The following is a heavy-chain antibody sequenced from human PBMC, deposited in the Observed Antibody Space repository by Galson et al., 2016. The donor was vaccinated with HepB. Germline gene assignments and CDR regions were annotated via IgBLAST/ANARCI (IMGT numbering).Heavy chain of an antibody. CDR2: VSAYSGNT. J-gene: IGHJ4*02. V-gene: IGHV1-18*01. CDR3: AREVWRNYYGSGSYYEIDY. D-gene: IGHD3-10*01. CDR1: GYTFTSYA. Sequence: SVKVSCKASGYTFTSYAISWVRQAPGQGLEWVGGVSAYSGNTNYAQKVQDRVTMTTDTSTSTAYMELRSLRSDDTAVYYCAREVWRNYYGSGSYYEIDYWGQGTLVTVSS.